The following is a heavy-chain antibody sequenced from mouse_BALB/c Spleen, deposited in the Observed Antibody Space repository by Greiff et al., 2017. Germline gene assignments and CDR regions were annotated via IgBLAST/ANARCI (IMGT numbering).Heavy chain of an antibody. D-gene: IGHD2-2*01. CDR2: IRLKSNNYAT. Sequence: EVQLQESGGGLVQPGGSMKLSCVASGFTFSNYWMNWVRQSPEKGLEWVAEIRLKSNNYATHYAESVKGRFTISRDDSKSSVYLQMNNLRAEDTGIYYCTSLWLRRGFDYWGQGTTLTVSS. CDR3: TSLWLRRGFDY. CDR1: GFTFSNYW. V-gene: IGHV6-6*02. J-gene: IGHJ2*01.